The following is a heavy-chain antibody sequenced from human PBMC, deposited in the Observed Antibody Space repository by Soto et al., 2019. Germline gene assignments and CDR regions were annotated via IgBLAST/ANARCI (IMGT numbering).Heavy chain of an antibody. CDR3: AFVSNVAPVGGDY. CDR1: GVIFSTYA. J-gene: IGHJ4*02. V-gene: IGHV3-23*01. CDR2: ISNGGDKT. Sequence: EVQLLESGGGLVQPGGSLRLSCEVSGVIFSTYAMNWVRQAPGKGLDWVSSISNGGDKTYYADSVRGRFTISRDNSKNTLYLQMISLRAEDKAGYYCAFVSNVAPVGGDYWGQGTLVTVSS. D-gene: IGHD2-15*01.